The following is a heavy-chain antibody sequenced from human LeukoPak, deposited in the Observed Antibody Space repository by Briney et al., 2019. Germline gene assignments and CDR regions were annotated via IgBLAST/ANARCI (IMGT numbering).Heavy chain of an antibody. CDR2: IKQDGSEK. CDR3: AREAWEPLTDDAFDI. V-gene: IGHV3-7*01. CDR1: GFTFSSYW. J-gene: IGHJ3*02. D-gene: IGHD1-26*01. Sequence: GGSLRLSCAASGFTFSSYWMSWVRQAPGKGLEWVANIKQDGSEKYYVDSVKGRFTISRDNAKNSLYLQMNSLRAEGTAVYYCAREAWEPLTDDAFDIWGQGTMVTVSS.